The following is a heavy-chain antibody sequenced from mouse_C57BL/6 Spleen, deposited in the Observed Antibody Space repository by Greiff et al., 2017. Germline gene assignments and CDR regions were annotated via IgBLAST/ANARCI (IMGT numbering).Heavy chain of an antibody. V-gene: IGHV5-6*01. Sequence: EVMLVESGGDLVKPGGSLKLSCAASGFTFSSYGMSWVRQTPDKRLEWVATISSGGSYTYYPDSLKGRFTISRDNAKNTLYLQMSSLKSEDTAMYYCATYDYDGDWYFDVWGTGTTVTVSS. J-gene: IGHJ1*03. CDR1: GFTFSSYG. D-gene: IGHD2-4*01. CDR3: ATYDYDGDWYFDV. CDR2: ISSGGSYT.